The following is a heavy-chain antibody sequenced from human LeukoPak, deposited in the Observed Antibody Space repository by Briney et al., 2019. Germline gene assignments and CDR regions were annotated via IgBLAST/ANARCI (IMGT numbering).Heavy chain of an antibody. CDR3: ARDSLTMIVGRQKRGLDY. J-gene: IGHJ4*02. CDR1: GFTFSNYN. Sequence: GGSLRLSCAASGFTFSNYNMNWVRPAPGKGLEWVSSIRSSTTYVYYADSVKGRFTISRDNAKNSLYLQMNSLRAEDTAVYYCARDSLTMIVGRQKRGLDYWGQGTLVTVSS. D-gene: IGHD3-22*01. V-gene: IGHV3-21*01. CDR2: IRSSTTYV.